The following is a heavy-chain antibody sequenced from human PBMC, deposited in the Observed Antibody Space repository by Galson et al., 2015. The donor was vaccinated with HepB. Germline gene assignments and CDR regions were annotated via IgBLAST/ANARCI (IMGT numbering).Heavy chain of an antibody. CDR2: INPNSGGT. D-gene: IGHD2-2*01. Sequence: SVKVSCKASGYTFTGYYMHWVRQAPGQGLEWMGWINPNSGGTNYAQKFQGRITMTRDTSISTAYMELSRLRSDDTAVYYCARDRDCSSTSCGTVRNWFDPWGQGTLVTVSS. J-gene: IGHJ5*02. V-gene: IGHV1-2*02. CDR3: ARDRDCSSTSCGTVRNWFDP. CDR1: GYTFTGYY.